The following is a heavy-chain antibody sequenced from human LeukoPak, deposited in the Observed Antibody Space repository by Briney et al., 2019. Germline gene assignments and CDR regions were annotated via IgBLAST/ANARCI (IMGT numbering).Heavy chain of an antibody. CDR1: GFTFSSYA. CDR3: AKTIGYGSGNDQAGG. J-gene: IGHJ4*02. D-gene: IGHD3-10*01. Sequence: PGGSLRLSCAASGFTFSSYAMSWVRQAPGKGLEWVSAISGSGGSTYYADSVKGRFTISRDNAENSLSLQMHSLRVEDTAVYYCAKTIGYGSGNDQAGGWGQGTLVTVSS. CDR2: ISGSGGST. V-gene: IGHV3-23*01.